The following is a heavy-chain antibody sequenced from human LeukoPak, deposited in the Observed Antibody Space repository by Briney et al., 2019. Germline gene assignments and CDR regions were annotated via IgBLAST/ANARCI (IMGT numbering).Heavy chain of an antibody. CDR1: GFTFSNYY. J-gene: IGHJ6*03. V-gene: IGHV3-74*01. D-gene: IGHD3-10*01. CDR2: IKNAGTDT. Sequence: GGSLRLSCVSSGFTFSNYYMYWVRQAPGKGLVWVSRIKNAGTDTIYADSVKGRFTVSRDNAKNTVYLQMNSLRAEDTAVYYCARGGYGHNMDVWGEGTTVTVSS. CDR3: ARGGYGHNMDV.